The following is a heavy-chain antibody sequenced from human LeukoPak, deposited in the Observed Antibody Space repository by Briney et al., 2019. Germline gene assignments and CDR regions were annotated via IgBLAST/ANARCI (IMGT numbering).Heavy chain of an antibody. Sequence: GGSLRLSCAASGFTFSSYAMHWVRQAPGKGLEWVAVISYDGSNKKYADSVKGRFTISRDNSKNTLYLQMNSLRAEDTAVYYWARDRARYNWNEKPGWKNAFDIWGQGTMVTVSS. D-gene: IGHD1-20*01. V-gene: IGHV3-30*04. J-gene: IGHJ3*02. CDR3: ARDRARYNWNEKPGWKNAFDI. CDR2: ISYDGSNK. CDR1: GFTFSSYA.